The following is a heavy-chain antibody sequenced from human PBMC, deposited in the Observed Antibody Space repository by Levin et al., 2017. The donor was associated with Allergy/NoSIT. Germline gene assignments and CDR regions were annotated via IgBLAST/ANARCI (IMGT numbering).Heavy chain of an antibody. Sequence: GGSLRLSCVASGFTFSNYWLSWVRQTPGKGLEWVANIKQDGSEEYYVDSVKGRFTISRDNAKNSLYLQMNSLRVEDTAVYYCARDPNIAAVGTGGNNDYWGQGTLVTVSS. CDR3: ARDPNIAAVGTGGNNDY. D-gene: IGHD6-13*01. CDR1: GFTFSNYW. V-gene: IGHV3-7*01. CDR2: IKQDGSEE. J-gene: IGHJ4*02.